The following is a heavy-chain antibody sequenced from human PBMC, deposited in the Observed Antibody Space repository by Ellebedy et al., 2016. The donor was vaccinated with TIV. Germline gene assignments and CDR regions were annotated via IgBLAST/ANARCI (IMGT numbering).Heavy chain of an antibody. D-gene: IGHD3-10*01. V-gene: IGHV1-3*01. Sequence: ASVKVSCKASGGTFSSYAISWVRQAPGQGLEWMGWINAGNGNTKYSQKFQGRVTITRDTSASTAYMELSSLRSEDTAVYYCARFPIMVRGVVYYFDYWGQGTLVTVSS. CDR3: ARFPIMVRGVVYYFDY. J-gene: IGHJ4*02. CDR2: INAGNGNT. CDR1: GGTFSSYA.